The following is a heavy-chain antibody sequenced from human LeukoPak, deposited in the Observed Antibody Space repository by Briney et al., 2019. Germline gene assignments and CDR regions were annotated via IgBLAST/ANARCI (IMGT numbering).Heavy chain of an antibody. CDR2: ISSSSSYI. V-gene: IGHV3-21*01. CDR1: GFTFSSYS. J-gene: IGHJ4*02. Sequence: PGGSLRLSCAASGFTFSSYSMNWVRQAPGKGLEWVSSISSSSSYIYYAGSVKGRFTISRDNAKNSLYLQMSSLRAEDTAVYYCARDLSYSSAPLPFYYFDYWGQGTLVTVSS. D-gene: IGHD6-19*01. CDR3: ARDLSYSSAPLPFYYFDY.